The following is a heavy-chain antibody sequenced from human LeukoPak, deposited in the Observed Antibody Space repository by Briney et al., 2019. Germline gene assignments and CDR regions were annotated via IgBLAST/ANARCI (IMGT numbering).Heavy chain of an antibody. D-gene: IGHD6-13*01. CDR2: INPNSGGT. J-gene: IGHJ4*02. Sequence: ASVKVSCKASGYTFTGYYMHWVRQAPGQGLEWMGWINPNSGGTNYAQKFQGRVTMTRDTSISTAYMELSRLRSDDTAVYYCARSSSSWYLTYYFDYWGQGTLVIVSS. CDR3: ARSSSSWYLTYYFDY. CDR1: GYTFTGYY. V-gene: IGHV1-2*02.